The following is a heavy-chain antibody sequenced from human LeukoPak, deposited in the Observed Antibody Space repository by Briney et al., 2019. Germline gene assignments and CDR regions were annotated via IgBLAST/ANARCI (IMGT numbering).Heavy chain of an antibody. CDR2: IYYSGST. Sequence: SETLSLTCSVSGGSISSYYWSWIRQPPGKGLEWIGYIYYSGSTNYNPSLKSRVTISVDTSKNQFSLKLSSVTAADTAVYYCARVNYYDSRAIDYWGQGTLVTVSS. CDR1: GGSISSYY. J-gene: IGHJ4*02. CDR3: ARVNYYDSRAIDY. V-gene: IGHV4-59*01. D-gene: IGHD3-22*01.